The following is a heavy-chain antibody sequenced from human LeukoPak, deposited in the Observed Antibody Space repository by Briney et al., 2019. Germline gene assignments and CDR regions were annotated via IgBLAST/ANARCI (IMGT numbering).Heavy chain of an antibody. D-gene: IGHD1-14*01. V-gene: IGHV3-11*04. CDR3: ASHHEGNYYYYYMDV. Sequence: GGSLRLSCAAPGFTFSDYYMSWIRQAPGKGLEWVSYISSSGSTIYYADSVKGRFTISRDNAKNSLYLQMNSLRAEDTAVYYCASHHEGNYYYYYMDVWGKGTTVTVSS. CDR1: GFTFSDYY. CDR2: ISSSGSTI. J-gene: IGHJ6*03.